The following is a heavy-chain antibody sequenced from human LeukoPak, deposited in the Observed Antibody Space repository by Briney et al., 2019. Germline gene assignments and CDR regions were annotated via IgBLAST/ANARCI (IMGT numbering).Heavy chain of an antibody. V-gene: IGHV3-21*01. CDR3: ARVMSRSPWLVDAFDI. CDR1: GFTFSSYS. D-gene: IGHD6-19*01. CDR2: ISSSSSYI. J-gene: IGHJ3*02. Sequence: PGTSLRLSCAASGFTFSSYSMNWVRQAPGKGLEWVSSISSSSSYIYYADSVKGRFTISRDNAKNSLYLQMNSLRAEDTAVYYCARVMSRSPWLVDAFDIWGQGTMVTVSS.